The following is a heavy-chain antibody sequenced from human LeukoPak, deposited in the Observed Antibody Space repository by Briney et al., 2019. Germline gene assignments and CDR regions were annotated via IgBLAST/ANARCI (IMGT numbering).Heavy chain of an antibody. Sequence: GGSLRLSCAASGFTFGSYSMNWVRQVPGKGLQWVSSISSTSSYIYYADSVKGRFTVSRDNAKNSLSLQMNSLGAEDTAVYYCARCYVSGSYGIDYWGQGTLVTVSS. J-gene: IGHJ4*02. CDR3: ARCYVSGSYGIDY. CDR2: ISSTSSYI. CDR1: GFTFGSYS. V-gene: IGHV3-21*01. D-gene: IGHD3-10*01.